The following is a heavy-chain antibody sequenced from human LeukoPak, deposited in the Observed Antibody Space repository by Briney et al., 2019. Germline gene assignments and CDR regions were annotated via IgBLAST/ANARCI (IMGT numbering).Heavy chain of an antibody. CDR3: ARRNDFHI. Sequence: SETLSLTCTVSGGSISTSSYYWGWIRQPPGKGLEWIGSIYHSRSTYYNASLKSRATISADTSKNQFSLKLSSVTAADTAVYYCARRNDFHIWGQGTMVTVSS. CDR2: IYHSRST. V-gene: IGHV4-39*01. J-gene: IGHJ3*02. CDR1: GGSISTSSYY.